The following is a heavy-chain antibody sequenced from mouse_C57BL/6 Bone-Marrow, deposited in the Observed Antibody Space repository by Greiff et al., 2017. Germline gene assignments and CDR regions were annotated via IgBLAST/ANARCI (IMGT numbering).Heavy chain of an antibody. Sequence: DVQLVESGGGLVQPGGSLKLSCAASGFTFSDYGMAWVRQAPRKGPEWVAFISNLAYSIYYADTVTGRFTISRENAKNTLYLEMSSLRSEDTAMYYCARAIYYDYDSYFDYWGQGTTLTVSS. CDR2: ISNLAYSI. CDR3: ARAIYYDYDSYFDY. CDR1: GFTFSDYG. D-gene: IGHD2-4*01. V-gene: IGHV5-15*01. J-gene: IGHJ2*01.